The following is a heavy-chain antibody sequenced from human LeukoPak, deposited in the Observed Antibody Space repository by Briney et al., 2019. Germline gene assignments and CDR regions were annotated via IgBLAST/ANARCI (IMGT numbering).Heavy chain of an antibody. J-gene: IGHJ5*02. CDR2: IIPIVGIA. V-gene: IGHV1-69*02. D-gene: IGHD4-11*01. CDR1: LGTLSSYT. CDR3: ARAKKQGTTGTTGWCDP. Sequence: SAKVSRKASLGTLSSYTISRVRQAPGQGLERMGKIIPIVGIANYVQKCLGRVTITADKSTITDYIVLSSLRSEDTAVYYCARAKKQGTTGTTGWCDPWGQGTLVTVSS.